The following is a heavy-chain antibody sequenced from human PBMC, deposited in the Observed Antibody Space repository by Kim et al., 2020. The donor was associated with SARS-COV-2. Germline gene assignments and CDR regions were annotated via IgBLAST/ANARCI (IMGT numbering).Heavy chain of an antibody. CDR1: GGSISSSSYY. CDR3: ARERIGLGLALFDY. Sequence: SETLSLTCTVSGGSISSSSYYWGWIRQPPGKGLEWIGSIYYSGSTYYNPSLKSRVTISVDTSKNQFSLKLSSVTAEDTAVYYCARERIGLGLALFDYWGQATLVTVSS. CDR2: IYYSGST. D-gene: IGHD7-27*01. J-gene: IGHJ4*02. V-gene: IGHV4-39*02.